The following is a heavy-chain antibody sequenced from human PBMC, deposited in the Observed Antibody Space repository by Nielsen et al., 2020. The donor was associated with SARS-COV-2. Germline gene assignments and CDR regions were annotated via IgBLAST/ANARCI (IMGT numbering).Heavy chain of an antibody. J-gene: IGHJ4*02. Sequence: SLKISCAASGFTFDDYAMHWVRQAPGKGLEWVSGISWNGGSTGYADSVKGRFTISRDNAKNSLYLQMNSLRAEDTALYYCAKIPGYYDSSGYWGQGTLVTVSS. D-gene: IGHD3-22*01. CDR2: ISWNGGST. V-gene: IGHV3-9*01. CDR1: GFTFDDYA. CDR3: AKIPGYYDSSGY.